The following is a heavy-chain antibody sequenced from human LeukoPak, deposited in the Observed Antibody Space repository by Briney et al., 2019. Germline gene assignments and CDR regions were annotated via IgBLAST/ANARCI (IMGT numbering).Heavy chain of an antibody. CDR1: GASISNYY. J-gene: IGHJ4*01. D-gene: IGHD1-1*01. Sequence: SETLSLTCTVSGASISNYYWSWIRQPPGKGLECIGYVSYSGRTNHNPSLKSRVTISADTSKNQFSLKLTSVTAADTAVYYCARHERGAENLDYWGHGNLFTVSS. V-gene: IGHV4-59*08. CDR3: ARHERGAENLDY. CDR2: VSYSGRT.